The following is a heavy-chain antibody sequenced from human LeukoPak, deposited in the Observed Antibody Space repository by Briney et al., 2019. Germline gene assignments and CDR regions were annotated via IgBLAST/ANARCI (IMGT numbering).Heavy chain of an antibody. V-gene: IGHV4-34*01. CDR1: GGSFSGHY. CDR2: INDGGST. D-gene: IGHD2-2*01. J-gene: IGHJ4*02. CDR3: ARTGPTFFVIVPPAYFDY. Sequence: PSETLSLTCVVYGGSFSGHYWSWIRQRPGKGLEWIGEINDGGSTDYNPSLKSRVTISLDTSKNQFSLKLRSVTAADTAVYYCARTGPTFFVIVPPAYFDYWGQGILVTVSS.